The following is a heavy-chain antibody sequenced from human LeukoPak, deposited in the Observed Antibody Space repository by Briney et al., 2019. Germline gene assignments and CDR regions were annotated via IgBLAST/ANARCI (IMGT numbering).Heavy chain of an antibody. CDR3: ARERGLDY. CDR1: GFTFSNYA. Sequence: GGSLRLSCAASGFTFSNYAMHWVRQAPGKGLEWVAIISYDGSNKYYADSVKGRFTISRDNSKNTLFLQMNSLRAEDTAVYYCARERGLDYWGQGTLVTVSS. V-gene: IGHV3-30*04. CDR2: ISYDGSNK. J-gene: IGHJ4*02.